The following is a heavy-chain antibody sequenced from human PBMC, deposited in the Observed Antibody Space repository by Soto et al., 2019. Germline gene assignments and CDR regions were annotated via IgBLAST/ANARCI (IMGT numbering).Heavy chain of an antibody. CDR1: GFTFSSYA. D-gene: IGHD3-22*01. CDR3: ARNLRGVFYDSSPHYPGY. CDR2: ISYDGSNK. J-gene: IGHJ4*02. V-gene: IGHV3-30-3*01. Sequence: GGSLRLSCAASGFTFSSYAMHWVRQAPGKGLEWVAVISYDGSNKYYADSVKGRFTISRDNSKNTLYLQMNSLRAEDTAVYYCARNLRGVFYDSSPHYPGYWGQGTLVTVSS.